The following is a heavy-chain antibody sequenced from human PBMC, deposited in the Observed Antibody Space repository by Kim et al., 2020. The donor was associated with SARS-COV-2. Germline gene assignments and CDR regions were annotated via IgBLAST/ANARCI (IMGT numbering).Heavy chain of an antibody. D-gene: IGHD4-17*01. CDR1: GGSFSGYY. Sequence: ETLSLTCAVYGGSFSGYYWSWIRQPPGKGLEWIGEINHSGSTNYNPSLKSRVTISVDTSKNQFSLKLSSVTAADTAVYYCATVTTTDDAFDIWGQGTMVTVSS. J-gene: IGHJ3*02. V-gene: IGHV4-34*01. CDR2: INHSGST. CDR3: ATVTTTDDAFDI.